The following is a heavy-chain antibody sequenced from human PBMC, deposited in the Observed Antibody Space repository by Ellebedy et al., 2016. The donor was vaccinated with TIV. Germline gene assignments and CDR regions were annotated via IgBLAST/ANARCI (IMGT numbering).Heavy chain of an antibody. V-gene: IGHV4-31*03. CDR2: IYYTGSA. CDR1: GGSIDRGGFY. D-gene: IGHD1-26*01. J-gene: IGHJ4*02. Sequence: SETLSLXCTVSGGSIDRGGFYWTWIRQHPGRSLEWLGYIYYTGSALYNPSLKSRLSISIDTSKSHFSLKLSSVTAADTALYYCARTSGTFYFDSWGQGTLVAVSS. CDR3: ARTSGTFYFDS.